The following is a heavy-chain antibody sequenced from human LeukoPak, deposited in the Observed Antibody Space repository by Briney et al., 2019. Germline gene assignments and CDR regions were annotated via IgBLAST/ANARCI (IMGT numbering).Heavy chain of an antibody. V-gene: IGHV3-30*18. CDR3: AKGKQQWWTFDALDI. CDR1: GFTFSSYG. Sequence: GRSLRLSCAASGFTFSSYGMHWVRQAPGKGLEWVAVISYDGSNKYYADSVKGRFTISRDNSKNTLYLQTNSLIPDDTAVYYCAKGKQQWWTFDALDIWGQGTTVTVSS. J-gene: IGHJ3*02. CDR2: ISYDGSNK. D-gene: IGHD5-18*01.